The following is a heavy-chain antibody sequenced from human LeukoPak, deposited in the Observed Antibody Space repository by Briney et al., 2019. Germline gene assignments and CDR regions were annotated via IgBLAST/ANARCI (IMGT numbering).Heavy chain of an antibody. J-gene: IGHJ4*02. CDR2: VNPDTGGT. V-gene: IGHV1-2*06. CDR1: GYTFTDYY. Sequence: ASVKVSCKASGYTFTDYYVHWVQQAPGQGLEWMGRVNPDTGGTNYAQKFQGRVTMTRDTSINTAYMELRRLTPDDTAIYYCARVGPTSYFDYWGQGTLVTVSS. CDR3: ARVGPTSYFDY.